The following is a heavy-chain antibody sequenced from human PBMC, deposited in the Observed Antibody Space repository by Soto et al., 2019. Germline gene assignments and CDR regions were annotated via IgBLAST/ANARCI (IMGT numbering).Heavy chain of an antibody. D-gene: IGHD4-17*01. CDR1: GGSISSGGYY. J-gene: IGHJ4*02. V-gene: IGHV4-31*03. CDR2: IYYSGST. Sequence: SETLSLTCTVSGGSISSGGYYWSWIRQHPGKGLEWIGYIYYSGSTYYNPSLKSRVTISVDTSKNQFSLKLSSVTAADTAVYYCARGRTVTTVFDYWGQGTLVTVSS. CDR3: ARGRTVTTVFDY.